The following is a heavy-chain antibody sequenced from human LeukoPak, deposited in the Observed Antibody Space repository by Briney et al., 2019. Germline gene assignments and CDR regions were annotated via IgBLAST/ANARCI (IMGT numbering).Heavy chain of an antibody. J-gene: IGHJ4*02. CDR2: IYYSGST. Sequence: AETLSLTCTVSGGSVSSGFYYWSWIRQPPGKGLEWIGYIYYSGSTNYNPSPKSRVTISVDTSKNQFSLKLRSVTAADTAVYYCARTDALYCSSTSCYDYWGQGTLVTVSS. CDR1: GGSVSSGFYY. D-gene: IGHD2-2*01. V-gene: IGHV4-61*01. CDR3: ARTDALYCSSTSCYDY.